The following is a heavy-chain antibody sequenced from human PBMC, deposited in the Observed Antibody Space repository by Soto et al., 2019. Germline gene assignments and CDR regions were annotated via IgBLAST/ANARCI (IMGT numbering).Heavy chain of an antibody. CDR3: ARAWGGNVFDY. J-gene: IGHJ4*02. CDR1: GGSISSYY. D-gene: IGHD3-16*01. CDR2: IYYSGST. V-gene: IGHV4-59*08. Sequence: QVQLQESGPGLVKPSETLSLTCTVSGGSISSYYWSWIRQPPGKGLEWIGYIYYSGSTNYNPSLKGRVTISIDPSKNQFSLKLSSVTAADTAGYYCARAWGGNVFDYWGQGTLVTVSS.